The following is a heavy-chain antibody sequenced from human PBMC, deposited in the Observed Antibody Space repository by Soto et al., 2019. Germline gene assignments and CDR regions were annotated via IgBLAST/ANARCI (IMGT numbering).Heavy chain of an antibody. J-gene: IGHJ4*02. Sequence: GGSLRLSCAASGFSFSGYYMSWVRQAPGKGLEWVSYISSSSSYTHYADSVKGRFTISRDKSKNTLYLQMNSLRADDTAVYYCAKSLSASPNYFFDSWGQGTLVTVSS. CDR1: GFSFSGYY. CDR2: ISSSSSYT. CDR3: AKSLSASPNYFFDS. V-gene: IGHV3-11*03. D-gene: IGHD1-1*01.